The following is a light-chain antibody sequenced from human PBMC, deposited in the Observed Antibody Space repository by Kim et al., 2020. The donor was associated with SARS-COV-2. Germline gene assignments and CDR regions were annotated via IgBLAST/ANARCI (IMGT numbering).Light chain of an antibody. CDR1: NIGSKS. Sequence: SYELTQPPSVSVAPGKTARITCGGNNIGSKSVHWYQQKPGQAPVLVIYYDSDRPSGIPERFSGSNSGNTATLTISRVEAGDEADYYCQVWDSSSETVVFG. J-gene: IGLJ2*01. V-gene: IGLV3-21*04. CDR2: YDS. CDR3: QVWDSSSETVV.